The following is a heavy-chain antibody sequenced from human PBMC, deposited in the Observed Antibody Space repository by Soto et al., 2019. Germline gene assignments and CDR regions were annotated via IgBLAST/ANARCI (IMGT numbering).Heavy chain of an antibody. Sequence: GGSLRLSCAASGFTFSTYGMHWVRQAPGKGLEWVAVISYDGVNKYYADSVKGRFTISRDNSKNTLYLQMNSLRSDDTAVYYCAREPVDGIWFDPWGQGTLVTVSS. V-gene: IGHV3-30*03. CDR1: GFTFSTYG. J-gene: IGHJ5*02. CDR2: ISYDGVNK. CDR3: AREPVDGIWFDP. D-gene: IGHD6-19*01.